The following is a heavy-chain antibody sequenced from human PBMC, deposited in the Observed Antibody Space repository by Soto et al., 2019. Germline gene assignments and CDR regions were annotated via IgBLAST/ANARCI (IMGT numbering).Heavy chain of an antibody. CDR1: GGDFSSYS. CDR2: IIPMFGTP. CDR3: ARDLVPSFYYDSDGPLNPFDI. Sequence: QVQLVQSGAEVKKPGSSVKVSCKTSGGDFSSYSMNWVRQAPGQGPEWMGGIIPMFGTPNYAPRFQGRVTIAADESTTTVYIELSSLTSEDTAVYYCARDLVPSFYYDSDGPLNPFDIWGQGTMVTVSS. D-gene: IGHD3-22*01. V-gene: IGHV1-69*01. J-gene: IGHJ3*02.